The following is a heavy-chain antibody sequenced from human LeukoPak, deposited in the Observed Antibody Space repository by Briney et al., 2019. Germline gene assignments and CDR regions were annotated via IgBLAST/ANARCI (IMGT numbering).Heavy chain of an antibody. CDR3: ASQYSGSYIGYYYYGMDV. Sequence: SETLSLTCAVYGGSFSGYYWSWIRQPPGKGLEWIGEINHSGSTNYNPSLKSRVTISVDTSKNQFSLKLSSVTAADTAVYYCASQYSGSYIGYYYYGMDVWGQGTTVTVSS. D-gene: IGHD1-26*01. CDR1: GGSFSGYY. CDR2: INHSGST. J-gene: IGHJ6*02. V-gene: IGHV4-34*01.